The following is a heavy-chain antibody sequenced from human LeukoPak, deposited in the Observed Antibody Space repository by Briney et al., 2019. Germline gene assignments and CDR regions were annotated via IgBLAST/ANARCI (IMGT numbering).Heavy chain of an antibody. CDR1: GFTFDDYA. CDR3: AKDRYFSLSGGMDV. CDR2: ISGDGGRT. J-gene: IGHJ6*02. V-gene: IGHV3-43*02. Sequence: GGSLRLSCAASGFTFDDYAMHWVRQAPGKGLEWVSLISGDGGRTYYADSVKGRFTISRDNSRNYLFLQMSSLRTKDTALYYCAKDRYFSLSGGMDVWGQGTTVTVSS. D-gene: IGHD3-9*01.